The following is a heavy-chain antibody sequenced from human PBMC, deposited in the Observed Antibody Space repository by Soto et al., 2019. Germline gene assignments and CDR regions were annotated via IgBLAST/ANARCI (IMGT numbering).Heavy chain of an antibody. D-gene: IGHD6-13*01. CDR1: GFSFSSYG. J-gene: IGHJ4*02. CDR3: AKIVDRAGIDY. V-gene: IGHV3-23*01. Sequence: EVQLLESGGGLVQPGGSLRLSCAASGFSFSSYGMAWVRQAPGKGLDWVSSISGSGGNTFSADSVKGRFTISRDNSKNTLYLQMNSLRVEDTAAYHCAKIVDRAGIDYWGQGTLVTVSS. CDR2: ISGSGGNT.